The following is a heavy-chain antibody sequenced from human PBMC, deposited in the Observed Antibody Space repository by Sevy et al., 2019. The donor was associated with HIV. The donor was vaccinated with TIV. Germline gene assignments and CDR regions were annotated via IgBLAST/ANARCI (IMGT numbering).Heavy chain of an antibody. CDR3: TRAPGAVIEGGPYYFDD. Sequence: GGSLRLSCAASGFTFSSYVMHWVRQAPGKGPEWVAVVSYDGRNKAYADSVKGGFNIPRDNSKSTLYLQMNTLRPEDRAGYSCTRAPGAVIEGGPYYFDDWGQGTLVTVSS. CDR2: VSYDGRNK. J-gene: IGHJ4*02. CDR1: GFTFSSYV. V-gene: IGHV3-30*04. D-gene: IGHD3-16*02.